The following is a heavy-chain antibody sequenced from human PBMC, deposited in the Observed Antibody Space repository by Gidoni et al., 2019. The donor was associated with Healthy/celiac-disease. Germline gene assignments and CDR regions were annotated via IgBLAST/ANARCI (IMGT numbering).Heavy chain of an antibody. CDR2: INWNGGST. Sequence: EVQLVESGGGVARPGGSLRLSCAASGFTFDDYGMRWVRQAPGKGLEWVSGINWNGGSTGYADAVKGRFTISRDNAKNSLYLQMNSLSAEDTALYYCASLISGGSYRYWGQGTLVTVSS. J-gene: IGHJ4*02. D-gene: IGHD2-15*01. CDR3: ASLISGGSYRY. CDR1: GFTFDDYG. V-gene: IGHV3-20*04.